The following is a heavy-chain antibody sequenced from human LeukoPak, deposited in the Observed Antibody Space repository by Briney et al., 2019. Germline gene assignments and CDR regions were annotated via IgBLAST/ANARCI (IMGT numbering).Heavy chain of an antibody. V-gene: IGHV1-18*01. J-gene: IGHJ5*02. Sequence: ASVKVSCKASGYTFTSYGISWVRQAPGQGLEWMGWISAYNGNTNYAQKLQGRVTMTADTSTSTAYMELRSLRSDDTAVYYCARAPPRGYSYLFDPWGQGTLVTVSP. CDR2: ISAYNGNT. D-gene: IGHD5-18*01. CDR1: GYTFTSYG. CDR3: ARAPPRGYSYLFDP.